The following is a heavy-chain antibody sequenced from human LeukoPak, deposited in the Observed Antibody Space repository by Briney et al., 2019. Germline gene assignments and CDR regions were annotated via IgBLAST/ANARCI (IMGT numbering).Heavy chain of an antibody. CDR3: ARDGSSGWNSIDY. Sequence: GASVKVSCKXSGGTFSSYAISWVRQAPGQGLEWMGRIIPIFGTANYAQKFQGRVTITTDESMSTAYMELSSLRSEDTAVYYCARDGSSGWNSIDYWGQGTLVTVSS. CDR2: IIPIFGTA. D-gene: IGHD6-19*01. J-gene: IGHJ4*02. CDR1: GGTFSSYA. V-gene: IGHV1-69*05.